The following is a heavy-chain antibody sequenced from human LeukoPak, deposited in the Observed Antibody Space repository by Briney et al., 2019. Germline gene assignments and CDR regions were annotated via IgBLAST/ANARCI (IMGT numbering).Heavy chain of an antibody. Sequence: GGSLRLSCAASGFTFNNAWMNWVRQAPGKGLEWVGRIKTKSNGGTTDYTAPVKGRFTISRDDSKNMLFLQMNSLKTEDTAVYYCSGGDTHWGQGTLVTVSS. CDR2: IKTKSNGGTT. CDR1: GFTFNNAW. D-gene: IGHD3-10*01. J-gene: IGHJ4*02. CDR3: SGGDTH. V-gene: IGHV3-15*01.